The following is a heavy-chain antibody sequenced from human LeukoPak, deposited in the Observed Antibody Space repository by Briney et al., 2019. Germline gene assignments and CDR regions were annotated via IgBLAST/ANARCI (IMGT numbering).Heavy chain of an antibody. Sequence: ASVKVSCKASGGTFSSYAIRWVRQAPGQGLEWMGGIIPIFGTANYAQKFQGRVTITADESTSTAYMELSSLRSEDTAVYYCARDQGPITYYYYYGMDVWGQGTTVTVSS. CDR1: GGTFSSYA. V-gene: IGHV1-69*13. CDR2: IIPIFGTA. J-gene: IGHJ6*02. CDR3: ARDQGPITYYYYYGMDV.